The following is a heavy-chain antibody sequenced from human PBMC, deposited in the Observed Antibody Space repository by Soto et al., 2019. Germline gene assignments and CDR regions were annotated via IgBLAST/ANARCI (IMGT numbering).Heavy chain of an antibody. CDR1: GGSISSSSYY. J-gene: IGHJ4*02. CDR2: IYYSGST. Sequence: LSLTCTVSGGSISSSSYYWGWIRQPPGKGLEWIGSIYYSGSTYYNPPLKSRVTISVDTSKNQFSLKLSSVTAADTAVYYCARHRAGVITGLYYFDYSGQGTLGTVSS. V-gene: IGHV4-39*01. D-gene: IGHD1-20*01. CDR3: ARHRAGVITGLYYFDY.